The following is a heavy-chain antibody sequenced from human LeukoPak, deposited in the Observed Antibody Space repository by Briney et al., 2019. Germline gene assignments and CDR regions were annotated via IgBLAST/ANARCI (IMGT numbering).Heavy chain of an antibody. Sequence: SETLSLTCTVSGGSISSGDYYWSWIRQPPGKGLEWIGYIYYSGSTYYNPSLKSRVTISEDTSKNQFSLKLSSVTAADTAVYYCARVSMGNHDYWGQGTLVTVSS. V-gene: IGHV4-30-4*01. J-gene: IGHJ4*02. CDR3: ARVSMGNHDY. D-gene: IGHD1-14*01. CDR1: GGSISSGDYY. CDR2: IYYSGST.